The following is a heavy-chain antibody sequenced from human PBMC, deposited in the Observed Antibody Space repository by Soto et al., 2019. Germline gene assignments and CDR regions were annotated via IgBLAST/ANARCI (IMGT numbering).Heavy chain of an antibody. CDR3: ARTFVDGMAGFGP. CDR1: GFTLSTYW. CDR2: ISSGGTDT. V-gene: IGHV3-74*01. D-gene: IGHD2-15*01. J-gene: IGHJ5*02. Sequence: EVQLVESGGGLVQPGGSLRLSCAASGFTLSTYWMHWVRQVPGKGLVWVSRISSGGTDTNYADSVKGRFTISRDSARNTLFLQMNYLTGEDTAVYYCARTFVDGMAGFGPWGQGPLVNVSS.